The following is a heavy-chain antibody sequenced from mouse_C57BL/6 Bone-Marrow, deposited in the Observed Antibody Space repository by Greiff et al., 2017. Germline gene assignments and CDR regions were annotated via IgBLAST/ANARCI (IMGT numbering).Heavy chain of an antibody. D-gene: IGHD4-1*01. CDR2: IRSKSNNYAT. CDR1: GFSFNTYA. J-gene: IGHJ3*01. Sequence: DVKLVESGGGLVQPKGSLTLSCAASGFSFNTYAMNWVRQAPGKGLEWVARIRSKSNNYATYYADSVKDRFTISRDDSESMLYLQMNNLKTEDTAMYYCVLGGGFAYWGQGTLVTVSA. V-gene: IGHV10-1*01. CDR3: VLGGGFAY.